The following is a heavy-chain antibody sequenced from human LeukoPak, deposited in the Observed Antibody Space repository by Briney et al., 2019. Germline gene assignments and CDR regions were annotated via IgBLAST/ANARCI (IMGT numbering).Heavy chain of an antibody. CDR1: GYSFTSYW. CDR3: ARGGSSSWYKEVNWFDP. Sequence: GESLKISYKGSGYSFTSYWIGWVRQMPGKGLEWMGIIYPGDSDTRYSPSFQGQVTISADKSISTAYLQWSSLKASDTAMYYCARGGSSSWYKEVNWFDPWGQGTLVTVSS. V-gene: IGHV5-51*01. J-gene: IGHJ5*02. D-gene: IGHD6-13*01. CDR2: IYPGDSDT.